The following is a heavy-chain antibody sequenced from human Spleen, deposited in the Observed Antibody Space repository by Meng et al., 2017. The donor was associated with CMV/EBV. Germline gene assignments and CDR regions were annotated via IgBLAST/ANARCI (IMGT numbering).Heavy chain of an antibody. D-gene: IGHD1-7*01. J-gene: IGHJ4*02. Sequence: GESLKISCVASGFTFSSYAMHWVRQAPGKGLEWVAVMAYDGTNKYYADSVKGRFTISRDNSKNTLYLQVNSLRAEDTAVYHCARGNYRGVDYWGQGTLVTVSS. V-gene: IGHV3-30*04. CDR2: MAYDGTNK. CDR3: ARGNYRGVDY. CDR1: GFTFSSYA.